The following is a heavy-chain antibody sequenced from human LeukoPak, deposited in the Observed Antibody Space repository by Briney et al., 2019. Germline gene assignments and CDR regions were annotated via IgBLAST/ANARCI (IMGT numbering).Heavy chain of an antibody. V-gene: IGHV3-21*01. D-gene: IGHD2-21*02. CDR2: INSASSYI. CDR1: GFTFSNYI. CDR3: ARDRGAYCGGDCYLGFDY. J-gene: IGHJ4*01. Sequence: GGSLRLSCAASGFTFSNYIMNWVRQAPGKGLEWVSSINSASSYINYADSVKGRSTISRDNAKKSLYLQMTSLTAEDTAVYYCARDRGAYCGGDCYLGFDYWGRGTLVTVSS.